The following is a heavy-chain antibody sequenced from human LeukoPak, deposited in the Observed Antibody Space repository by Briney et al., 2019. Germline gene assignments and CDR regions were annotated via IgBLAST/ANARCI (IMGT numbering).Heavy chain of an antibody. CDR3: ARGGTTVTPGLLWFDP. CDR2: IYYSGST. D-gene: IGHD4-17*01. Sequence: SETLSLTCSVSGGSISSHYWRWIRQPPGKGLEWIGYIYYSGSTKYNPSLKSRVTISVDTSKNQFSLKLSSVTAADTAVYYCARGGTTVTPGLLWFDPWGQGTLVTVSS. J-gene: IGHJ5*02. V-gene: IGHV4-59*11. CDR1: GGSISSHY.